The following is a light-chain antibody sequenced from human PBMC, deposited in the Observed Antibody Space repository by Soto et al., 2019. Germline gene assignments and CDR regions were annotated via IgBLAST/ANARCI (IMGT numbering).Light chain of an antibody. CDR1: QSVSSNY. Sequence: ENVLTQSPGTLSLSPGERATLSCRASQSVSSNYLAWYQQKPGQAPRLLIYGASSRATGIPARFSGSGSGTDFPLTISRLEPEDFAVYYCQQYNTFPRTFGQGTKVEIK. J-gene: IGKJ1*01. CDR2: GAS. V-gene: IGKV3-20*01. CDR3: QQYNTFPRT.